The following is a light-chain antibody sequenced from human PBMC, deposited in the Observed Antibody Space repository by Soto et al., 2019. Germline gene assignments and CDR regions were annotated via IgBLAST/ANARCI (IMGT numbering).Light chain of an antibody. CDR1: QSVDSK. CDR3: QHYSTWLWT. V-gene: IGKV3-15*01. Sequence: EIVMTQSPATLSVSPGERATLSCRASQSVDSKLAWYQQKPGQGPRLLIYGASSRATGIPARFSGSGSGTELTLTISSLQSEDFAVYYCQHYSTWLWTFGQGTKVEI. CDR2: GAS. J-gene: IGKJ1*01.